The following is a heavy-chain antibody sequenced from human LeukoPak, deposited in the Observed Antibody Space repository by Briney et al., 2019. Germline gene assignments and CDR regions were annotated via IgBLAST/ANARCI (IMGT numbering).Heavy chain of an antibody. CDR1: GFTFSSYW. V-gene: IGHV3-7*01. CDR3: ARDIKLGSSWYSGWFDP. D-gene: IGHD6-13*01. Sequence: GGSLRLSCAASGFTFSSYWMSWVRQAPGKGLEWVANIKQDGSEKYYVDSVKGRFTISRDNAKNSLYLQMNSLRAEDTAVHYCARDIKLGSSWYSGWFDPWGQGTLVTVSS. CDR2: IKQDGSEK. J-gene: IGHJ5*02.